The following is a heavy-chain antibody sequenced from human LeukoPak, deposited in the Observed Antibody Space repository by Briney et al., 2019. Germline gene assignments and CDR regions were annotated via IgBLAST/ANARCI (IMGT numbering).Heavy chain of an antibody. CDR1: GFTFSSYA. J-gene: IGHJ6*02. D-gene: IGHD6-19*01. CDR3: AKGTPSSSGWLYYGMDV. CDR2: ISYDGSNK. V-gene: IGHV3-30-3*01. Sequence: GRSLRLSCAASGFTFSSYAMHWVRQAPGKGLEWVAVISYDGSNKYYADSVKGRFTFSRDNSKNTLYLQMNCLRAEDTAVYYCAKGTPSSSGWLYYGMDVWGQGTTVTVSS.